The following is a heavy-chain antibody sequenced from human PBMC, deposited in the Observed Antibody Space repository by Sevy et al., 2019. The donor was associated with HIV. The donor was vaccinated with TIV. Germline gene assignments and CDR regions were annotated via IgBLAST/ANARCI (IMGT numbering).Heavy chain of an antibody. D-gene: IGHD3-22*01. Sequence: GGSLRLSCAASGFTFDDYAMHWVRQAPGKGLEWVSGISWNSGSIDYADSVKGRFTISRDNSRNTLFLQMNSLRLDDTAVYYCARDPTFSSDTRGYYPFDSWGQGTLVTVSS. CDR2: ISWNSGSI. CDR1: GFTFDDYA. V-gene: IGHV3-9*01. J-gene: IGHJ4*02. CDR3: ARDPTFSSDTRGYYPFDS.